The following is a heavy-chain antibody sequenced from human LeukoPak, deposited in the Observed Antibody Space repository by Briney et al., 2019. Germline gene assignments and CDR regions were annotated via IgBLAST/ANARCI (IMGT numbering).Heavy chain of an antibody. V-gene: IGHV3-64D*06. Sequence: GGSLRLSCSASGFTFSSYAMHWVRQAPGKGLENISAISSNGGSTYYADSVKGRFTISRDNSKNTLYLQMSSLRAEDTAVYYCVRPSSYDYAWGSYDYWGQGTLVTVSS. J-gene: IGHJ4*02. D-gene: IGHD3-16*01. CDR2: ISSNGGST. CDR3: VRPSSYDYAWGSYDY. CDR1: GFTFSSYA.